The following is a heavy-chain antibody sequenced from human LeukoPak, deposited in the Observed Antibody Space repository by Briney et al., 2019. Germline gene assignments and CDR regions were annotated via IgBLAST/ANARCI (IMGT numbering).Heavy chain of an antibody. CDR1: GFTFSSYW. CDR3: AREGTSSNWDFDY. Sequence: GGSLRLSCAASGFTFSSYWMSWVRQAPGKGLEWVANIKQDGSEKYYVDSVKGRFTISRDNAKNPLYLQMNSLRAEDTAVYYCAREGTSSNWDFDYWGQGTLVTVSS. J-gene: IGHJ4*02. D-gene: IGHD6-13*01. V-gene: IGHV3-7*01. CDR2: IKQDGSEK.